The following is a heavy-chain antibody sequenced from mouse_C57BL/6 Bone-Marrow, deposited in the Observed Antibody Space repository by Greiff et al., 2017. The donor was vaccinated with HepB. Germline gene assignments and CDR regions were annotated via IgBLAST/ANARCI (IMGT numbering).Heavy chain of an antibody. CDR1: GYTFTSYW. J-gene: IGHJ4*01. CDR3: ALYGNYDAMDY. CDR2: IYPGSGST. D-gene: IGHD2-1*01. Sequence: QVQLKESGAELVKPGASVKMSCKASGYTFTSYWITWVKQRPGQGLEWIGDIYPGSGSTNYNEKFKSKATLTVDTSSSTAYMQLSSLTSEDSAVYYCALYGNYDAMDYWGQGTSVTVSS. V-gene: IGHV1-55*01.